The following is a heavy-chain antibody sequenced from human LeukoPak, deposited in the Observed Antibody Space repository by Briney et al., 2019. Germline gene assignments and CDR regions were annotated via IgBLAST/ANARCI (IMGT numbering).Heavy chain of an antibody. CDR3: AREGVAGYFDY. CDR1: GFTFSSYS. J-gene: IGHJ4*02. V-gene: IGHV3-21*01. Sequence: GGSLRLSCAASGFTFSSYSMDWVRQAPGKGLEWVSSISSSSSYIYYADSVKGRFTISRDNAKNSLYLQMNSLRAEDTAVYYCAREGVAGYFDYWGQGTLVTVSS. D-gene: IGHD6-19*01. CDR2: ISSSSSYI.